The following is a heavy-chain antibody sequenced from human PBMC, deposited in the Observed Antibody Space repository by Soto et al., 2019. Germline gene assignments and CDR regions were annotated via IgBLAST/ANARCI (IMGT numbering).Heavy chain of an antibody. CDR3: ARAGASNWNYVSSSS. CDR2: ISANSGDT. J-gene: IGHJ4*02. D-gene: IGHD1-7*01. Sequence: ASVKVSCKASGYSFTSYGFNWVRQAPGQGLEWVGWISANSGDTNYAQNLQGRVTMTTDTSTSTVYMELRSLTSDDTAVYYCARAGASNWNYVSSSSWGQGTLVTVSS. V-gene: IGHV1-18*04. CDR1: GYSFTSYG.